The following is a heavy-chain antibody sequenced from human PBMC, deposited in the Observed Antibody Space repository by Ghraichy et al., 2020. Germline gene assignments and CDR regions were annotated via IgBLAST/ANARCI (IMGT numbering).Heavy chain of an antibody. CDR2: IYTSGST. D-gene: IGHD5-18*01. CDR1: GGSISNYY. J-gene: IGHJ4*02. V-gene: IGHV4-4*09. Sequence: SETLSLTCTVSGGSISNYYWSWIRQPQGKGLEWIGYIYTSGSTNYNPSLESRVTMSVDTSKNQFSLKLSSVTAADTALYYCARQIFAYSYGYRYYFDYWGQGTLVTVSS. CDR3: ARQIFAYSYGYRYYFDY.